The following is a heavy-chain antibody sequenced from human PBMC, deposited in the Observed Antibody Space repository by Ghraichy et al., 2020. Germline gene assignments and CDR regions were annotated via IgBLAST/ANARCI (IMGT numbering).Heavy chain of an antibody. CDR2: IIPILGIA. J-gene: IGHJ3*02. D-gene: IGHD3-10*01. CDR3: AAPRGHPSPRAGDAFDI. Sequence: SVKVSCKASGGTFSSYTISWVRQAPGQGLEWMGRIIPILGIANYAQKFQGRVTITADKSTSTAYMELSSLRSEDTAVYYCAAPRGHPSPRAGDAFDIWGQGTMVTVSS. CDR1: GGTFSSYT. V-gene: IGHV1-69*02.